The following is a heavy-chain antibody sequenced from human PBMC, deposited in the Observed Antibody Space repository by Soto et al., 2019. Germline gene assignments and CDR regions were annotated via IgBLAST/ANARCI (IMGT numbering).Heavy chain of an antibody. Sequence: QITLKESGPPLVKPTQTLTLTCTFSGFSLSTSGVGVGWIRQPPGKALEWLALIYWDDDKRYSPSLKSRLTITKDPSKNQVVLTMTNMDPVDTATYYCAHRHSGSSSPPYDAFDIWGQGTMVTVSS. CDR2: IYWDDDK. CDR1: GFSLSTSGVG. J-gene: IGHJ3*02. CDR3: AHRHSGSSSPPYDAFDI. V-gene: IGHV2-5*02. D-gene: IGHD1-26*01.